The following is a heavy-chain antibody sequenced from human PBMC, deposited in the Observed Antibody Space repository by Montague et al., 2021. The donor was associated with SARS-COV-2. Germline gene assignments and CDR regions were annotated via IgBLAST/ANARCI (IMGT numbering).Heavy chain of an antibody. V-gene: IGHV4-39*07. Sequence: SETLSLTCTVPGGSISSSNYYWGWIRQPPGKGLEWIGNMYYSGSTYYNPSLKSRVTISIDTSKNQFSLKLSSVTAADTAVYYCARYDIVLQGVMKCMDVWGQGTPVTVSS. J-gene: IGHJ6*02. CDR2: MYYSGST. CDR1: GGSISSSNYY. D-gene: IGHD3-10*01. CDR3: ARYDIVLQGVMKCMDV.